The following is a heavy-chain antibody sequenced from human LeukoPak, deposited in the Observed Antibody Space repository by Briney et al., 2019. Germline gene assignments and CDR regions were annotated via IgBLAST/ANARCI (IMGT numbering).Heavy chain of an antibody. V-gene: IGHV3-48*04. CDR1: GFTFSRYS. CDR2: ISSSSSTI. D-gene: IGHD1-1*01. CDR3: ARISRTTGTNAFDI. J-gene: IGHJ3*02. Sequence: GGSLRLSCAASGFTFSRYSMNWVRQAPGKGLEWVSYISSSSSTIYYADSVKGRFTISRDNAKNSLYLQMNSLRAEDTAVYYCARISRTTGTNAFDIWGQGTMVTVSS.